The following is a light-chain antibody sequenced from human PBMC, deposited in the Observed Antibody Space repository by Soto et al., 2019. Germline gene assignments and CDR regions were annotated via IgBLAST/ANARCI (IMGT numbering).Light chain of an antibody. Sequence: QSVLTQPASVSGSPGQSITISCTGTSSDVGGYNYVSWYQHHPGKAPKLMIYDVSNRPSGVSNRFSGSKSGNTASLTISGLQAEDEADYYCSSYTSSSTLYVFGTGTQLTVL. CDR1: SSDVGGYNY. CDR3: SSYTSSSTLYV. V-gene: IGLV2-14*03. J-gene: IGLJ1*01. CDR2: DVS.